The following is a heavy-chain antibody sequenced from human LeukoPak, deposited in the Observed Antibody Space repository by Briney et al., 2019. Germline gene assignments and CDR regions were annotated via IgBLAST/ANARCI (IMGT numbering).Heavy chain of an antibody. Sequence: SEALTLTCAVYGGSFSGHYWSWIRQPPGKGLEWIGEINHSGSTNYNPSLKSRVTISVDTSKNQFSLKLSSVTAADTAVYYCAREKDSSDAFDILGQGTMVTVSS. D-gene: IGHD2-15*01. J-gene: IGHJ3*02. CDR2: INHSGST. CDR3: AREKDSSDAFDI. CDR1: GGSFSGHY. V-gene: IGHV4-34*01.